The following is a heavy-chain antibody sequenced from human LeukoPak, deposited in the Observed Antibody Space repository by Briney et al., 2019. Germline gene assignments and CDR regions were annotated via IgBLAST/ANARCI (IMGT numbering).Heavy chain of an antibody. CDR3: ARDHTAWLPDY. J-gene: IGHJ4*02. CDR2: ISTGTYK. V-gene: IGHV3-48*03. D-gene: IGHD3-9*01. CDR1: GFRFSNFE. Sequence: PGGSLRLSCVTSGFRFSNFEMNWVRQPPGKGLEWVSHISTGTYKAYADSVKGRFTISRDNAKNSLYLQMNSLRAEDTAVYYCARDHTAWLPDYWGQGTLVTVSS.